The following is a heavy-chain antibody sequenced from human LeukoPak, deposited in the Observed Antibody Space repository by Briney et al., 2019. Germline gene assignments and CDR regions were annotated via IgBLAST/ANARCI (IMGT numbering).Heavy chain of an antibody. CDR2: IHPGNSDT. Sequence: GESLKISCKGSGYSFPNIWIGWVRQMPGEGLEWMGIIHPGNSDTRYSPSFQGQVTISADKSISTAYLQWSSLRASDTAMYYCAGLPGTPGTPRPLNWGQGTLVTVSS. D-gene: IGHD1-1*01. V-gene: IGHV5-51*01. J-gene: IGHJ4*02. CDR3: AGLPGTPGTPRPLN. CDR1: GYSFPNIW.